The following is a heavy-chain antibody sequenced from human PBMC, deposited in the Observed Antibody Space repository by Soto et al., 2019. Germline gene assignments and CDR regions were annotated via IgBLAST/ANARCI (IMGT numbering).Heavy chain of an antibody. CDR1: GFKSVDYA. CDR3: ARRYYDSSGYHSGYYYGMDV. Sequence: PGGSLRLSCAASGFKSVDYAMGWVRQAPGKGLEWVAAISGTGARTFYDGSIKYYADSVKGRFTISRDNSKNTLYLQMSSLRIEDTAVYYCARRYYDSSGYHSGYYYGMDVWGQGTTVTVSS. CDR2: ISGTGARTFYDGSIK. J-gene: IGHJ6*02. D-gene: IGHD3-22*01. V-gene: IGHV3-30-3*01.